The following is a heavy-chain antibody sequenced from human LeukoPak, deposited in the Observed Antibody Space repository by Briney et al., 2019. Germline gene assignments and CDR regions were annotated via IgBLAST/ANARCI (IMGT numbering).Heavy chain of an antibody. J-gene: IGHJ4*02. D-gene: IGHD2/OR15-2a*01. CDR1: GDSVSSNSAA. V-gene: IGHV6-1*01. Sequence: SQTLSLTCAISGDSVSSNSAAWNWIRQSPSRGLEWLGRTYYRSKWYSDYAVSVKSRITFNPDTSKNQFSLNLSSVTAADTAVYYCARVIGAAPYYFDYWGQGTLVTVSS. CDR2: TYYRSKWYS. CDR3: ARVIGAAPYYFDY.